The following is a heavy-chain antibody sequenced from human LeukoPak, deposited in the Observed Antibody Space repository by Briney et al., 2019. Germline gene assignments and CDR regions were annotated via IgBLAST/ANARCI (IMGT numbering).Heavy chain of an antibody. CDR1: GGSFSGYY. D-gene: IGHD3-3*01. J-gene: IGHJ4*02. CDR2: INHSGST. Sequence: SETLSLTCAVYGGSFSGYYWSWIRQPPGKGLEWIGEINHSGSTNYNPSLKSRVTISVDTSKNQFSLKLSSVAAADTAVYYCASTLLWSGYHRGYFDYWGQGTLVTVSS. CDR3: ASTLLWSGYHRGYFDY. V-gene: IGHV4-34*01.